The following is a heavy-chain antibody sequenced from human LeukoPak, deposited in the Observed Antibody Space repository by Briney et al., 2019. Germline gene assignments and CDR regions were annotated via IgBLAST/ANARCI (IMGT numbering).Heavy chain of an antibody. Sequence: GGSLRLSCAASGFTFSSYGMHWVRQAPGKGLEWVASISYDGSNKDYPDSVKGRFTVSRDNSKNTLYLQMNSLRAEDTAVYYCAKGGYCSSTSCYTVYYNYYMDVWGKGTTVTVSS. CDR1: GFTFSSYG. CDR2: ISYDGSNK. CDR3: AKGGYCSSTSCYTVYYNYYMDV. V-gene: IGHV3-30*18. J-gene: IGHJ6*03. D-gene: IGHD2-2*02.